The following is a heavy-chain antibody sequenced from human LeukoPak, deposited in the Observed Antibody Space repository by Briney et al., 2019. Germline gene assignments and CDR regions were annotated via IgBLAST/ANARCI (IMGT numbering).Heavy chain of an antibody. J-gene: IGHJ4*02. Sequence: GGSLRPSCAASGFTFSSYGMHWVRQAPGKGLEWVSAISGSGGSTYYADSVKGRFAISRDTSKNTVILQMNSLRAEDTAVYYCANEYCTSSSCYLYYFDYWGQGTLVTVSS. CDR1: GFTFSSYG. CDR2: ISGSGGST. V-gene: IGHV3-23*01. D-gene: IGHD2-2*01. CDR3: ANEYCTSSSCYLYYFDY.